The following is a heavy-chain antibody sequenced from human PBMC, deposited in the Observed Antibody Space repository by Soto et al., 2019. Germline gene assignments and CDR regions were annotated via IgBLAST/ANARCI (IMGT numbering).Heavy chain of an antibody. CDR2: FNPEDGET. V-gene: IGHV1-24*01. CDR1: GYTFSEFS. D-gene: IGHD3-3*01. CDR3: ATHYSGFWSGYYTY. Sequence: QVQLVQSGAEVKKPGASVKVSCKVSGYTFSEFSMHWVRQAPGKGLEWMGGFNPEDGETVYAENFQGRVTMTEDTSTDTAYMELSSLRSEDTALYYCATHYSGFWSGYYTYWGQGTLVTVSS. J-gene: IGHJ1*01.